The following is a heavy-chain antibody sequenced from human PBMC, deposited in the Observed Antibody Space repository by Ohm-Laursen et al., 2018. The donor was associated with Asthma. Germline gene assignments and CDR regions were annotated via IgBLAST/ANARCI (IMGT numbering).Heavy chain of an antibody. CDR1: GFTFSGCA. J-gene: IGHJ4*02. D-gene: IGHD6-13*01. CDR2: ISGNGGST. CDR3: VKTQGGSSWPLNYFDF. Sequence: SLRLSCAAFGFTFSGCAMSWVRQAPGKGLEWVSGISGNGGSTYYPDSVKGRFTISRDNSKNTLYLQMSSLRAEDTAVYYCVKTQGGSSWPLNYFDFWGQGTLVTVSS. V-gene: IGHV3-23*01.